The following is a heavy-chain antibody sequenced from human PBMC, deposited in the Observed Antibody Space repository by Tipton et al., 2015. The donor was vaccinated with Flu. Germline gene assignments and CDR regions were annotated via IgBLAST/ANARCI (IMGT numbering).Heavy chain of an antibody. J-gene: IGHJ4*02. CDR2: IYAGGSI. CDR1: EFDVSRSY. CDR3: ARAHRDDYKRWDYFDY. D-gene: IGHD5-24*01. Sequence: VQLVQSGGGLIQRGGSLRLSCTASEFDVSRSYMSWVRQAPGKGLEWVSVIYAGGSIFYADSVAGRFTISRDNSKNTLYRQMDSLRAEDTAVYYCARAHRDDYKRWDYFDYWGQGTLVTVSS. V-gene: IGHV3-53*01.